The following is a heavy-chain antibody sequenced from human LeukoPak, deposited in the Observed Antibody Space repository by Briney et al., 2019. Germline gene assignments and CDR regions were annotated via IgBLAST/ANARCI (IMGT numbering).Heavy chain of an antibody. J-gene: IGHJ3*02. D-gene: IGHD4-17*01. CDR2: ISYDGSNK. CDR3: AKSYGDDDAFDI. V-gene: IGHV3-30*18. CDR1: GFTFSSYG. Sequence: GRSLRLSCAASGFTFSSYGMHWVRQAPGKGLEWVAVISYDGSNKYYADSVNGRFTISRDNSKNTLYLQMNSLRAEDTAVYYCAKSYGDDDAFDIWGQGTMVTVSS.